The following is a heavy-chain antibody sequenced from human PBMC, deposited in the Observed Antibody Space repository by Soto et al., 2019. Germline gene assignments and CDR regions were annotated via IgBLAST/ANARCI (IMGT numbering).Heavy chain of an antibody. J-gene: IGHJ4*02. Sequence: ASVKVSCKASGYTFTSYDINWVRQATGQGLEWMGWMNPNSGNTGYAQKFQGRVTMTRNTSISTAYMELSSLRSEDTAVCYCARVFGTYYDILTGLWGGHFDYWGQGTQVTVSS. CDR3: ARVFGTYYDILTGLWGGHFDY. CDR2: MNPNSGNT. CDR1: GYTFTSYD. V-gene: IGHV1-8*01. D-gene: IGHD3-9*01.